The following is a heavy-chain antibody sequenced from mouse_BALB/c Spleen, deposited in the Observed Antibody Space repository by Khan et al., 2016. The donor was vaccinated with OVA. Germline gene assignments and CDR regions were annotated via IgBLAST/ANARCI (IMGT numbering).Heavy chain of an antibody. CDR2: IDPFNGGT. J-gene: IGHJ3*01. CDR1: GYSFTNYY. V-gene: IGHV1S135*01. D-gene: IGHD2-13*01. Sequence: VRLQQSGPELMKPGASVKISCTASGYSFTNYYIHWVKQSHGQSLEWIGYIDPFNGGTNYNQKFKGKATLTVDKSSSTAYMHLSHLTSEDSAVYYCTRLGTTGWFAYWGQGTLVTVSA. CDR3: TRLGTTGWFAY.